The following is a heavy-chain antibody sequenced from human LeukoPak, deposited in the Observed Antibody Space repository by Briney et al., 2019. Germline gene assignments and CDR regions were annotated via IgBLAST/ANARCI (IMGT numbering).Heavy chain of an antibody. Sequence: PSETLSLTCTVSGGSISSSSYYWGWIRQPPGKGLEWIGSIYYSGSTYYNPSLKSRVTISVDTSKNQFSLKLSSVTAADTAVYYCARQLARPDCSSTSCYPDYWGQGTLVTVSS. V-gene: IGHV4-39*01. D-gene: IGHD2-2*01. CDR2: IYYSGST. CDR1: GGSISSSSYY. J-gene: IGHJ4*02. CDR3: ARQLARPDCSSTSCYPDY.